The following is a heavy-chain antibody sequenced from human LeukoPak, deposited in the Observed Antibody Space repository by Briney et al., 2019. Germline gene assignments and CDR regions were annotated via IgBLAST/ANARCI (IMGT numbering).Heavy chain of an antibody. CDR3: ARRLVRGVSPRWFDT. J-gene: IGHJ5*01. V-gene: IGHV4-34*01. CDR1: DGSFSDYY. CDR2: INRSGGT. D-gene: IGHD3-10*01. Sequence: TSETLSLTCTLCDGSFSDYYWSWLRQPPGKRLEWFGEINRSGGTNYNPSLKSRVTISLDTSKNQFSLNLTSVTAADTAVYYCARRLVRGVSPRWFDTWGHGTLVTVSS.